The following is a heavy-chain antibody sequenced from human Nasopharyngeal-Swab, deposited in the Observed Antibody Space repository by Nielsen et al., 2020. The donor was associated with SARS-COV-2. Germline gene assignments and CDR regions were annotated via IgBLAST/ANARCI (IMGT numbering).Heavy chain of an antibody. CDR1: GFTFSNAW. D-gene: IGHD2-21*02. CDR2: IKSKTDGGTT. V-gene: IGHV3-15*01. J-gene: IGHJ3*02. CDR3: TTRGVVYCGGDCYSPGAFDI. Sequence: GESLKIYCAASGFTFSNAWMSWVRQAPGKGLEWVGRIKSKTDGGTTDYAAPVKGRFTISRDDSKNTLYLQMNSLKTEDTAVYYCTTRGVVYCGGDCYSPGAFDIWGQGTMVTVSS.